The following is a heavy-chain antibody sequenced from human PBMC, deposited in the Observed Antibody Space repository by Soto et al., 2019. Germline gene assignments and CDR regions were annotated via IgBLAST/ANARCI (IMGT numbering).Heavy chain of an antibody. J-gene: IGHJ4*02. D-gene: IGHD6-13*01. CDR3: ARHNVALAAAGTGGFDY. Sequence: PSETLSLTCTVSGGSISSSSYSWGWIRQPPGKGLEWIGSIYYSGSTSYNPSLKRRVTISVDTSKNQFSLKLSSVTAADTAVYYCARHNVALAAAGTGGFDYWGQGTLVTVS. CDR1: GGSISSSSYS. V-gene: IGHV4-39*01. CDR2: IYYSGST.